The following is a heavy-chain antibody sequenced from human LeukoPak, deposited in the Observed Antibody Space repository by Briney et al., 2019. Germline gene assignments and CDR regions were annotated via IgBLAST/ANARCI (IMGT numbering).Heavy chain of an antibody. J-gene: IGHJ6*02. CDR2: IYDSGST. CDR1: GGSIRSSYYY. V-gene: IGHV4-39*07. Sequence: PSETLSLTCTVSGGSIRSSYYYWGWIRQPPGKGLEWIGSIYDSGSTYYNPSLKSRVTISVDTSKNQFSLKLSSVTAADTAVYYCARGATPFTMTYGMDVWGQGTTVTVSS. CDR3: ARGATPFTMTYGMDV. D-gene: IGHD3-22*01.